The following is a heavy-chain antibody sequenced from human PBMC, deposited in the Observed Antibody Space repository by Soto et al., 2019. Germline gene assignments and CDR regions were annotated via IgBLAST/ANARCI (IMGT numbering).Heavy chain of an antibody. Sequence: GGSLRLSCAASGFTFSSYWMSWVRQAPGKGLEWVANIKQDGSEKYYVDSVKGRFTISRDNAKNSLYLQMNSLRAEDTAVYYCARISPAAAYYYYYYMDVWGKGTTVTVSS. CDR2: IKQDGSEK. CDR3: ARISPAAAYYYYYYMDV. CDR1: GFTFSSYW. V-gene: IGHV3-7*01. J-gene: IGHJ6*03. D-gene: IGHD2-2*01.